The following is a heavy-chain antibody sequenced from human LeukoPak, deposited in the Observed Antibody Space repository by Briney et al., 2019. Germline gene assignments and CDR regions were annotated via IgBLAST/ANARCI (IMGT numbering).Heavy chain of an antibody. V-gene: IGHV4-30-2*01. Sequence: SQTLSLTCAVSGGSISSGGYSWSWIRQPPGKGLEWIGYIYHSGSTYYNPSLKSRVTISVDRSKNQFSLKLSSVTAADTAVYYCARGIVATGFDCWGQGTLVTVSS. D-gene: IGHD5-12*01. CDR1: GGSISSGGYS. CDR3: ARGIVATGFDC. CDR2: IYHSGST. J-gene: IGHJ4*02.